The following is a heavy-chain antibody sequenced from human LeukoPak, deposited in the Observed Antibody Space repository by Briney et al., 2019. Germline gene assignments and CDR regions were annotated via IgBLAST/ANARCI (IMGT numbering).Heavy chain of an antibody. CDR2: IGGSSGST. V-gene: IGHV3-23*01. D-gene: IGHD1-26*01. Sequence: PGGSLRLSCAASGFTFSSYAMSWVRPAPGKGLEWVSTIGGSSGSTHYADSVKGRFTISRDNSKNTLYLQMNSLRAEDAAVYYCAKLVGAIPTDYWGQGTLVTVSS. CDR1: GFTFSSYA. CDR3: AKLVGAIPTDY. J-gene: IGHJ4*02.